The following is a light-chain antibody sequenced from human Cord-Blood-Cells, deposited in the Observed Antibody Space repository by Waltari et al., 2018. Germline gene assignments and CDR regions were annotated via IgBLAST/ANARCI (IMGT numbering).Light chain of an antibody. CDR3: QQYGSSPYT. Sequence: EIVLTQSPGTLSLSPGERATLSCRASQSVSSSYLAWYQQKPGQAPRLLIYGASSRATGIPDRFSGSGSVTDFTLTISRLEPEDFAVYYCQQYGSSPYTFGQGTKLGIK. CDR2: GAS. CDR1: QSVSSSY. V-gene: IGKV3-20*01. J-gene: IGKJ2*01.